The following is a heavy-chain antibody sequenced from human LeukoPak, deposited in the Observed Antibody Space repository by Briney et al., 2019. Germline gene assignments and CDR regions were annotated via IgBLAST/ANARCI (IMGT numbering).Heavy chain of an antibody. CDR2: ISVSGAGT. Sequence: QAGGSLRPSCAASEFTFSYYAMSWVRQAPGKGLEWVSSISVSGAGTYYADSVKGRFTISRDNTKNTLYLEMNSLRAEDTAVYYCAKRVPYYFDYWGQGTLVTVSS. CDR3: AKRVPYYFDY. CDR1: EFTFSYYA. J-gene: IGHJ4*02. D-gene: IGHD4/OR15-4a*01. V-gene: IGHV3-23*01.